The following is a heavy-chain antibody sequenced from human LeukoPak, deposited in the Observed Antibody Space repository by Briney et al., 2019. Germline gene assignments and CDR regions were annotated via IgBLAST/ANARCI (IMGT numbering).Heavy chain of an antibody. Sequence: SETLSLTCTVSGGSISSYYWSWIRQPPGKGLEWIGYIYYSGSTNYNPSLKSRVTISVDTSKNQFSLKLSSVTAADTAVYYCARGAMVRGSYYMDVWGKGTTVTVS. CDR1: GGSISSYY. CDR2: IYYSGST. J-gene: IGHJ6*03. D-gene: IGHD3-10*01. V-gene: IGHV4-59*01. CDR3: ARGAMVRGSYYMDV.